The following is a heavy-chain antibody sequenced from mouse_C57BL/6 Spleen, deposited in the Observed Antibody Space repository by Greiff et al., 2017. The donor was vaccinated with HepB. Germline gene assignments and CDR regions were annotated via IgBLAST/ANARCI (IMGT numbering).Heavy chain of an antibody. J-gene: IGHJ2*01. CDR2: IDPENGDT. V-gene: IGHV14-4*01. Sequence: VQLQQSGAELVRPGASVKLSCTASGFNIKDDYMHWVKQRPEQGLEWIGWIDPENGDTEYASKFQGKATIPAATSSNTAYLQLSSLTSEYTAVYSCTTRGGNYVSFDYWGQGTTLTVSS. CDR3: TTRGGNYVSFDY. CDR1: GFNIKDDY. D-gene: IGHD2-1*01.